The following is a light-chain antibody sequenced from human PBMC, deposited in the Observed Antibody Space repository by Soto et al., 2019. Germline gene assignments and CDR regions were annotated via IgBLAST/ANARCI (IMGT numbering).Light chain of an antibody. J-gene: IGLJ1*01. CDR1: SSDVGGYNY. V-gene: IGLV2-14*01. CDR2: EVS. CDR3: SSYTSSLYV. Sequence: QSALTQPASVSGSPGQSITISCTGTSSDVGGYNYVSWYQQHPGKAPKLMIYEVSNRPSGVSNRFSCSKSGNTASLTISGLQAEDEADYYCSSYTSSLYVFGTGTKVTVL.